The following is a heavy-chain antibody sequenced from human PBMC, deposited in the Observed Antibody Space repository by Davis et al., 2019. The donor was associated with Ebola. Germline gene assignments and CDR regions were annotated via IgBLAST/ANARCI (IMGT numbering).Heavy chain of an antibody. CDR2: IKQDGSEK. CDR1: GFTFSSYW. V-gene: IGHV3-7*01. Sequence: GESLKISCAASGFTFSSYWMSWVRQAPGKGLEWVANIKQDGSEKYYVDSVKGRFTISRDNAKNSLYLQMNSLRAEDTAVYYCARGGCSGGSCLYYYYYGMDVWGQGTTVTVSS. D-gene: IGHD2-15*01. CDR3: ARGGCSGGSCLYYYYYGMDV. J-gene: IGHJ6*02.